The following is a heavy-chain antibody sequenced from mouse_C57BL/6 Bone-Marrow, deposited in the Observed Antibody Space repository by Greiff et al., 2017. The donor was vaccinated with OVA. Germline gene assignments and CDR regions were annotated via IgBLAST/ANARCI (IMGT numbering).Heavy chain of an antibody. J-gene: IGHJ2*01. CDR1: GYTFTSYW. CDR3: AAFYYGYDDYFDY. V-gene: IGHV1-64*01. Sequence: VQLQQSGAELVKPGASVKLSCKASGYTFTSYWMHWVKQRPGQGLEWIGMIHPNSGSTNYNEKFKSKATLTVDKSSSTAYMQLSSLTSEDSAVYYCAAFYYGYDDYFDYWGQGTTLTVSS. D-gene: IGHD2-2*01. CDR2: IHPNSGST.